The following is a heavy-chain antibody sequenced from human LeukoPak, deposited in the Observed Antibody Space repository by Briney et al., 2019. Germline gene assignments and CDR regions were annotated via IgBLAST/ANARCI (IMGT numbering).Heavy chain of an antibody. CDR1: GGSISSYY. CDR2: TYYSGST. CDR3: ARDRYSSTSWFDP. D-gene: IGHD6-19*01. Sequence: SETLSLTCTVSGGSISSYYWSWIRQPPGKGLEWIGYTYYSGSTNYNPSLKSRVTISVDTSKNQFSLKLSSVTAADTAVYYCARDRYSSTSWFDPWGQGTLVTVSS. J-gene: IGHJ5*02. V-gene: IGHV4-59*01.